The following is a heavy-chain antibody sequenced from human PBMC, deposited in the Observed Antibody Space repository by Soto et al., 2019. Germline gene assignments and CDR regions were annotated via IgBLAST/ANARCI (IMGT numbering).Heavy chain of an antibody. D-gene: IGHD1-26*01. CDR2: IRSKAYGGPT. Sequence: PGGSLRLSXTASGFTFGDYAMSWVRQAPGKGLEWVGFIRSKAYGGPTEYAAAVKGRFTISRDDSKSTAYLQMNSLKSEDTGAYYCTSGRAYYDYWGQGTLVTVSS. CDR1: GFTFGDYA. CDR3: TSGRAYYDY. V-gene: IGHV3-49*04. J-gene: IGHJ4*02.